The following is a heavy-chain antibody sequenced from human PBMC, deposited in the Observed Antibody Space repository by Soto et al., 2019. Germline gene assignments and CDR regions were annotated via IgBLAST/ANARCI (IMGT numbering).Heavy chain of an antibody. Sequence: QLQLQESGPGLVKPSETLSLTCTVSGGSISHYHWNWIRQAPGNGMEWIGYIFYNGSTDYNPPLTSRVTISVDMSKNRLSLTLTSVTAADTAVYYCARSFYPWGQGTLVTVSS. CDR2: IFYNGST. J-gene: IGHJ5*02. CDR3: ARSFYP. V-gene: IGHV4-59*01. CDR1: GGSISHYH.